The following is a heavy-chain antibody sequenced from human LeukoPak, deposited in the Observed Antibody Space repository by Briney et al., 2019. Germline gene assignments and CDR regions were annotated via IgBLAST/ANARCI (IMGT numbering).Heavy chain of an antibody. V-gene: IGHV6-1*01. CDR2: TYYRSKWYN. J-gene: IGHJ5*02. Sequence: SQTLSLTCAISGDSVSSNSAAWNWIRQSPSRGLEWLGRTYYRSKWYNDYAVSVKSRITINPDTSKNQFSLQLNSVTPEDTAVYYCARDLYWGIAVAGPNWFDPWGQGTLVTVSS. CDR3: ARDLYWGIAVAGPNWFDP. D-gene: IGHD6-19*01. CDR1: GDSVSSNSAA.